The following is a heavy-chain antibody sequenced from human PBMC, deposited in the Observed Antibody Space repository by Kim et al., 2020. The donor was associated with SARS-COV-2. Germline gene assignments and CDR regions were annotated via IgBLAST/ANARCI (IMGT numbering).Heavy chain of an antibody. CDR3: TRGPRSGSYAY. D-gene: IGHD1-26*01. CDR1: GFNFGDYA. CDR2: IRSKGYGGTT. Sequence: GGSLRLSCTTSGFNFGDYAMSWFRQAPGKGLEWVSSIRSKGYGGTTEYAASVKGRFAISRDDSKSIAYLQMNSLTIEDTALYYCTRGPRSGSYAYWGQGALVTVSS. J-gene: IGHJ4*02. V-gene: IGHV3-49*03.